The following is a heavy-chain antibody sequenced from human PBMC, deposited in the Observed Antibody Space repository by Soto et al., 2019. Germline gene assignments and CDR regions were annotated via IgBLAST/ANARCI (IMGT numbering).Heavy chain of an antibody. CDR1: GSTFDYA. V-gene: IGHV3-23*01. CDR2: ISGSGGTT. J-gene: IGHJ6*03. D-gene: IGHD2-15*01. Sequence: GGSLRLSCAASGSTFDYAMTWVRQAPGKGLEWVAGISGSGGTTFYASAMKGRFPISRDNSKNTLYLQMNSLRAEDTAVYYCALRYCSRSTCPPLNSYFYMDVWGKGTTVTVSS. CDR3: ALRYCSRSTCPPLNSYFYMDV.